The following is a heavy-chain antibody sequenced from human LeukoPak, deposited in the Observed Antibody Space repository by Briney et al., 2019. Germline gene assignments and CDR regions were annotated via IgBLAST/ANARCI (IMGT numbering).Heavy chain of an antibody. V-gene: IGHV3-66*01. CDR3: ARDGYSSGWYSHYYYYGMDV. J-gene: IGHJ6*02. Sequence: PGGSLRLSCAASGFTVSNNYMSWVRQAPGKGLEWVSVIYSGGSTYYADSVKGRFTISRDNAKNSLYLQMNSLRAEDTAVYYCARDGYSSGWYSHYYYYGMDVWGQGTTVTVSS. CDR2: IYSGGST. D-gene: IGHD6-19*01. CDR1: GFTVSNNY.